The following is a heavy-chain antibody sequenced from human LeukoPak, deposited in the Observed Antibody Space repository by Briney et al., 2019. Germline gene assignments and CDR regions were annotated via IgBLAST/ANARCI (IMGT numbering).Heavy chain of an antibody. V-gene: IGHV3-11*04. CDR2: ISSSGTTI. J-gene: IGHJ4*02. CDR3: AKKSGGTSSGVDY. Sequence: GGSLRLSCAASGFTFSDYYMSWIRQAPGKGLEWISYISSSGTTIYYAASVKGRFTISRDNAKNSLYLQMNSLRAEDTAVYYCAKKSGGTSSGVDYWGQGTLVTVSS. D-gene: IGHD6-25*01. CDR1: GFTFSDYY.